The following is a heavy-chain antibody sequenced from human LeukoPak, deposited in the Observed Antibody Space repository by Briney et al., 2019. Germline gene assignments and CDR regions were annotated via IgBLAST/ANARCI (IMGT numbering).Heavy chain of an antibody. J-gene: IGHJ4*02. CDR3: ARAYCSSTSCYPHFDY. D-gene: IGHD2-2*01. V-gene: IGHV4-59*11. CDR2: IYSSGST. CDR1: SGSISNHY. Sequence: SETLSLTCTVSSGSISNHYWSWIRQPPGKGLEWIGYIYSSGSTNYNPSLKSRVTISVDTSKNQFSLKLSSVTAADTAVYYCARAYCSSTSCYPHFDYWGQGTLGTVSS.